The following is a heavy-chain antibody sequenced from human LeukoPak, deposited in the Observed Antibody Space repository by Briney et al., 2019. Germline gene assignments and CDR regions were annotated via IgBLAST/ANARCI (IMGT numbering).Heavy chain of an antibody. Sequence: GGSLRLSCAASGFTFSSYAMHWVRQAPGKGLEWVAVISYDGSNKYYADSVKGRFTISRDNSKNTLYLQTNSLRAEDTAVYYCARAKNFDYWGQGTLVTVSS. J-gene: IGHJ4*02. CDR3: ARAKNFDY. CDR1: GFTFSSYA. V-gene: IGHV3-30-3*01. CDR2: ISYDGSNK.